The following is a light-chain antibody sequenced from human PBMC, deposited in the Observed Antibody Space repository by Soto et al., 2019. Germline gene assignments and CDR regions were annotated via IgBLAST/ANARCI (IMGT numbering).Light chain of an antibody. Sequence: EIVMTQSPATLSVSPGLSATLSCRASESVSSKLVWYQKKPGQAPRLLIHDASTRATGIPARFSGSGSGTDFTLTISGLEPEDSAVYYCQQFDDSVTFGQGTRLEIK. CDR1: ESVSSK. CDR3: QQFDDSVT. V-gene: IGKV3-15*01. J-gene: IGKJ5*01. CDR2: DAS.